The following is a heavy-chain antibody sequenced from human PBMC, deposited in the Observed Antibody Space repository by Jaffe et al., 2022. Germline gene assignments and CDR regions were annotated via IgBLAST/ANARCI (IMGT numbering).Heavy chain of an antibody. V-gene: IGHV4-59*01. D-gene: IGHD6-13*01. J-gene: IGHJ4*02. Sequence: QVQLQESGPGLVKPSETLSLTCTVSGGSISSYYWSWIRQPPGKGLEWIGYIYYSGSTNYNPSLKSRVTISVDTSKNQFSLKLSSVTAADTAVYYCASSRAGSYFDYWGQGTLVTVSS. CDR2: IYYSGST. CDR3: ASSRAGSYFDY. CDR1: GGSISSYY.